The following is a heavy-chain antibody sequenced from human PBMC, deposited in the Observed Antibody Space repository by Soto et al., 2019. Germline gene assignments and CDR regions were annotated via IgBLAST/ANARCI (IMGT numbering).Heavy chain of an antibody. D-gene: IGHD6-13*01. CDR3: AKVSECDIAAAGTFDY. CDR2: ISGSGGRT. J-gene: IGHJ4*02. Sequence: EVQLLESGGGLVQPGGSLRLSCAASGFTFSSYAMSWVRQAPGKGLEWVSAISGSGGRTYYADSVKGRFTISRDNSKNTLDLQLNSLRAEDTVVYYWAKVSECDIAAAGTFDYWGQGTLVTVAS. CDR1: GFTFSSYA. V-gene: IGHV3-23*01.